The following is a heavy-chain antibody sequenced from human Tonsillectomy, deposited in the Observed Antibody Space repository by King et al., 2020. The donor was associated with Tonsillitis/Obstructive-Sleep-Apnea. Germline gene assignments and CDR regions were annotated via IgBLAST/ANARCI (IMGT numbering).Heavy chain of an antibody. CDR1: GGSFSGYY. V-gene: IGHV4-34*01. CDR2: INHSGST. CDR3: ARSRGVFGVAMISKPNGYYYYYMDV. Sequence: VQLQQWGAGLLKPSETLSLTCAVYGGSFSGYYWSWIRQPPGKGLEWIGEINHSGSTNYNPSLKSRVTISVDTSKNQFSLKLSSVTAADTAVYYCARSRGVFGVAMISKPNGYYYYYMDVWGKGTTVTVSS. D-gene: IGHD3-3*01. J-gene: IGHJ6*03.